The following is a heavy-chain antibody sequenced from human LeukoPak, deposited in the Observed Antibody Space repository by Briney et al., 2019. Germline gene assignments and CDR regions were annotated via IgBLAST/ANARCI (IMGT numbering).Heavy chain of an antibody. J-gene: IGHJ6*03. CDR1: GFTFSTYW. Sequence: GGSLRLSCVASGFTFSTYWMHWVRQAPGKGLVWVAVISYDGSNKYYADSVKGRFTISRDNSKNMLYLQMNSLRAEDTAVYYCARTPVSAQYDFWSGCYMDVWGKGTTVTVS. CDR3: ARTPVSAQYDFWSGCYMDV. D-gene: IGHD3-3*01. CDR2: ISYDGSNK. V-gene: IGHV3-30-3*01.